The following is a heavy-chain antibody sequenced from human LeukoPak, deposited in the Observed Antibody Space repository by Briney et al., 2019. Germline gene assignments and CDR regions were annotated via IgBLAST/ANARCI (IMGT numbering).Heavy chain of an antibody. V-gene: IGHV1-69*06. D-gene: IGHD6-25*01. CDR2: IIPIFGTA. J-gene: IGHJ4*02. Sequence: SVKVSCKASGGTFSSYAISWVRQAPGQGLEWMGGIIPIFGTANYAQKFQGRVTITADKSTSTAYMELSSLRFEDTAVYYCASSLVGSADDYWGQGTLVTVSS. CDR3: ASSLVGSADDY. CDR1: GGTFSSYA.